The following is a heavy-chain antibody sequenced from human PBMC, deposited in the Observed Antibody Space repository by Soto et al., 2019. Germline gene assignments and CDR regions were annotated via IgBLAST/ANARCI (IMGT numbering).Heavy chain of an antibody. Sequence: SETLSLTCTVSGGSVSSGSYYWSWIRQPPGKGLEWIGYIYYSGSTNYNPSLKSRVTISVDTSKNQFSLKLSSVTAADTAVYYCAREVYYYDSSGYYLNWFDPWGQGTLVTFSS. V-gene: IGHV4-61*01. CDR1: GGSVSSGSYY. D-gene: IGHD3-22*01. J-gene: IGHJ5*02. CDR2: IYYSGST. CDR3: AREVYYYDSSGYYLNWFDP.